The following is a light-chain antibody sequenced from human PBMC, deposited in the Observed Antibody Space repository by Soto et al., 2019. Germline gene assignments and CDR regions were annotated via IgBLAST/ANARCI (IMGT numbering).Light chain of an antibody. CDR3: SSYTTTTTQV. Sequence: QSALTQPASVSGSPGQSITISYTGTGSDVGAYNYVSWYQHRPGKAPQLMISEVTKRPSGVSDRFSGSKSGNTASLTISGLQAEDEADYYCSSYTTTTTQVFGGGTKVTVL. J-gene: IGLJ2*01. CDR2: EVT. CDR1: GSDVGAYNY. V-gene: IGLV2-14*01.